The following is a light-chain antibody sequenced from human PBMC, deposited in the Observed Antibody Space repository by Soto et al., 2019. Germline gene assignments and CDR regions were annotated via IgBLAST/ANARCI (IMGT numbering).Light chain of an antibody. Sequence: DVQMTQSPSSLSASVGDRVTITCRASRDISSSLAWYQQKPGKVPKLLIYAAATLHAGVQSRFSGSGSGTFFTLTINSLQPEDVENYYCQKYNSAPNTFGRGTRLEIK. V-gene: IGKV1-27*01. J-gene: IGKJ2*01. CDR3: QKYNSAPNT. CDR2: AAA. CDR1: RDISSS.